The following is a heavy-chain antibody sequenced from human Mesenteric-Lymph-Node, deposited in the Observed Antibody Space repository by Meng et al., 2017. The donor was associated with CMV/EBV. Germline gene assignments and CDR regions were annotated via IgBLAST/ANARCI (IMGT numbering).Heavy chain of an antibody. D-gene: IGHD1-14*01. CDR3: ARDTSALQPYRFDY. J-gene: IGHJ4*02. Sequence: GESLKISCAASGFTFSRYEMSWVRQTPGKGLEWVALISYDGGNKIYADSVKGRFTISRDNSKSTLYLQMNSLRAEDTALYYCARDTSALQPYRFDYWGQGTLVTVSS. CDR2: ISYDGGNK. V-gene: IGHV3-30-3*01. CDR1: GFTFSRYE.